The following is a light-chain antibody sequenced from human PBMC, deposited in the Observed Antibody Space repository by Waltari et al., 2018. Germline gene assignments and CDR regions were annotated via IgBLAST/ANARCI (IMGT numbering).Light chain of an antibody. V-gene: IGLV2-14*01. Sequence: QSALTQPASVSGSPGQSITISCIGTSXXXXXXXXXSWYQLHPGKAPKLFIYEVSNRLFGISDLFSGSKAGNTASLTISGLQAEDEAYYYCSSYTGSSTVAVFGGGTKLTVL. J-gene: IGLJ2*01. CDR2: EVS. CDR3: SSYTGSSTVAV. CDR1: SXXXXXXXX.